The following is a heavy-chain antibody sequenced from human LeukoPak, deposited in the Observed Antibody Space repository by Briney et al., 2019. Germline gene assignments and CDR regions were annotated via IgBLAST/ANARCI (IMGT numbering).Heavy chain of an antibody. V-gene: IGHV3-30*18. CDR1: GFTFSSYG. CDR3: AKKASWSSGWVDY. D-gene: IGHD6-19*01. CDR2: ISYDGSNK. J-gene: IGHJ4*02. Sequence: GRSLRLSCAASGFTFSSYGMHWVRQAPGKGLEWVAVISYDGSNKYYADSVKGRFTISRDNSKNTLYLQMNSLGAEDTAVYYCAKKASWSSGWVDYWGQGTLVTVSS.